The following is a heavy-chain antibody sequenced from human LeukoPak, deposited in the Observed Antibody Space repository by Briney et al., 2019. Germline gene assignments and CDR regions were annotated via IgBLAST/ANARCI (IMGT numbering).Heavy chain of an antibody. D-gene: IGHD1-1*01. CDR2: IYYSGST. CDR3: AGTPAAVYNWNDGGYAFDI. Sequence: SETLSLTCTVSGGSISSYYWSWIRQPPGKGLEWIGYIYYSGSTNYNPSLKSRVTISVDTSKNQFSLKLSSMTAADTAVYYCAGTPAAVYNWNDGGYAFDIWGQGTMVTVSS. J-gene: IGHJ3*02. V-gene: IGHV4-59*01. CDR1: GGSISSYY.